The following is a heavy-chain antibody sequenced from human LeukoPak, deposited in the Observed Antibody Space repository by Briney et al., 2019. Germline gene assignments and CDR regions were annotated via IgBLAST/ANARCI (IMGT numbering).Heavy chain of an antibody. CDR1: GGSFSGYY. Sequence: AETLSLTCAVYGGSFSGYYWSWIRQPPWKGLEGIGEINHSGSTNYSPSLKSRVTISVDASKNQFSLKLSSVTAADTAVYYCARRGYGSGSYYQGAWGQGTLVTVSS. J-gene: IGHJ5*02. CDR2: INHSGST. V-gene: IGHV4-34*01. CDR3: ARRGYGSGSYYQGA. D-gene: IGHD3-10*01.